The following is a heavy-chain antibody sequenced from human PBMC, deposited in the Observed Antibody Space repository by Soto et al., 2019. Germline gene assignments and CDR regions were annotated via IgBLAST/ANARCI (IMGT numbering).Heavy chain of an antibody. D-gene: IGHD5-18*01. Sequence: EVQLVESGGALVQPGGSLRLSCEASGFSFSSFAMNWVRQAPGRGLEWVSYISDDGASIYYADSLKGRFTISRDNAKNSLALQMNNLRAEDTAVYYCARENSVQAWLHHFDPWGLGTLVTVSS. J-gene: IGHJ5*02. CDR1: GFSFSSFA. V-gene: IGHV3-48*03. CDR2: ISDDGASI. CDR3: ARENSVQAWLHHFDP.